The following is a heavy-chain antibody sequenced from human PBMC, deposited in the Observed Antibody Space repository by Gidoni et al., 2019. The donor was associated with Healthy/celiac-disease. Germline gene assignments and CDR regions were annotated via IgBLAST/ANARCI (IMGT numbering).Heavy chain of an antibody. Sequence: QVQLLQSGAEVKTPGSSVMVSCKASGVPFSSSALSWVRQSPGQGLEWMGGSIPIFGTANYAQKFQGRVPITADESTSTAYMELSRLRSEDRAVYYCARDKWGSSSGYYYYYIDVWGKGTTVTVSS. V-gene: IGHV1-69*01. D-gene: IGHD6-6*01. CDR1: GVPFSSSA. CDR3: ARDKWGSSSGYYYYYIDV. CDR2: SIPIFGTA. J-gene: IGHJ6*03.